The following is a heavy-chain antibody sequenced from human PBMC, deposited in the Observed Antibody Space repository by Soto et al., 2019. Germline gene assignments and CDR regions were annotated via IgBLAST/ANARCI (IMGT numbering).Heavy chain of an antibody. CDR1: GYTLTELS. Sequence: ASVKVSCKVSGYTLTELSMHWVRQAPGKGLEWMGGFDPEDGETIYAQKFQGRVTMTEDTSASTAYMELSSLRSEDTAVYYCARGGKIAAADRNYYGMDVWGQGTTVTVSS. J-gene: IGHJ6*02. V-gene: IGHV1-24*01. CDR3: ARGGKIAAADRNYYGMDV. D-gene: IGHD6-13*01. CDR2: FDPEDGET.